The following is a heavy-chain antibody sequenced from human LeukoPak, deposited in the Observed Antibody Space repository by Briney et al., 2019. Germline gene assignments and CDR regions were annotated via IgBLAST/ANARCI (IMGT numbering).Heavy chain of an antibody. Sequence: SETLSLTCTVSGDSISSSSFYWGWIRQPPGKGLEWIGSIYYSGSSSYNPSLKSRVTISVDTSKNQFSLKLSSVTAADTAVFYCARTFWNGCYTGRDWFDPWGQGTLVTVSS. CDR2: IYYSGSS. J-gene: IGHJ5*02. D-gene: IGHD3-3*01. CDR1: GDSISSSSFY. V-gene: IGHV4-39*07. CDR3: ARTFWNGCYTGRDWFDP.